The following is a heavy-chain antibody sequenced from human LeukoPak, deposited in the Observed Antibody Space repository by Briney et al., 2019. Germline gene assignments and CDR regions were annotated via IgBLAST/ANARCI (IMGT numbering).Heavy chain of an antibody. J-gene: IGHJ4*02. CDR2: INHSGST. CDR3: ARALLGYCSGGSCYKFDY. V-gene: IGHV4-34*01. CDR1: GGSFSGYY. Sequence: SETLSLTCAVYGGSFSGYYWSWIRQPPGKGLEWIGEINHSGSTNYNPSLKSRVTISVDTSKNQFSLKLSSVTAADTAVYYCARALLGYCSGGSCYKFDYWGQGTLVTVSS. D-gene: IGHD2-15*01.